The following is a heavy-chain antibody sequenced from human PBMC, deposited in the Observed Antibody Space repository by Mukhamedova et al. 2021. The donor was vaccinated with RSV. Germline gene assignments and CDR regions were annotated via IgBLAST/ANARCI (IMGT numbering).Heavy chain of an antibody. D-gene: IGHD3-3*01. J-gene: IGHJ5*02. CDR2: IYYTGST. Sequence: IGYIYYTGSTNYNPSLKSRVTISVDTSKNQFSLKLSSVTAADTAVYYCASCAFCRGYSLGFDPWGQVTLVTVSS. CDR3: ASCAFCRGYSLGFDP. V-gene: IGHV4-59*01.